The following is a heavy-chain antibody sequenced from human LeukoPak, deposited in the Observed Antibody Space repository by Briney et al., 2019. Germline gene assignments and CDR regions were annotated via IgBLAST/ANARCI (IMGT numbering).Heavy chain of an antibody. V-gene: IGHV1-69*05. D-gene: IGHD5-18*01. Sequence: GASVKVSCKASGGTFSSYAISWMRQAPGQGLEWMGRIIPIFGTANYAQKFQGRVTITTDESTSTAYMELSSLRSEDTAVYYCARSDTAIARGQGGYYYYYYMDVWGKGTTVTVSS. CDR3: ARSDTAIARGQGGYYYYYYMDV. CDR2: IIPIFGTA. J-gene: IGHJ6*03. CDR1: GGTFSSYA.